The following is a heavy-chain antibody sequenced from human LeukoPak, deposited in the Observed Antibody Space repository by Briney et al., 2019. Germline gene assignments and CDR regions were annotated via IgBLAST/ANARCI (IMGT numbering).Heavy chain of an antibody. D-gene: IGHD4-17*01. Sequence: PGGSLRLSCAASGFIFSSYSMNWVRQAPGKGLDWVAFVRYDGNNPYYSASVKGRFTISRDNSKNTVLLQMNNLRLEDAAVYYCARGSRYGDYPYYCDFWGQGTLVTVSS. V-gene: IGHV3-30*02. CDR3: ARGSRYGDYPYYCDF. J-gene: IGHJ4*02. CDR1: GFIFSSYS. CDR2: VRYDGNNP.